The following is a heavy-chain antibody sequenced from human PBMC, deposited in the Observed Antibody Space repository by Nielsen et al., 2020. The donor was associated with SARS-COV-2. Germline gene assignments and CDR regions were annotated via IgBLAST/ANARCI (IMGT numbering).Heavy chain of an antibody. J-gene: IGHJ4*02. CDR3: ARAAGWGWLQAIAPEFDY. CDR1: GGSISSGGYY. Sequence: SETLSLTCTVSGGSISSGGYYWSWIRQHPGKGLEWIGYIYYSGSTNYNPSLKTRVTISVDPSKNQFSLKLSSVTAADTAVYYCARAAGWGWLQAIAPEFDYWGQGTLVTVSS. CDR2: IYYSGST. V-gene: IGHV4-61*08. D-gene: IGHD5-24*01.